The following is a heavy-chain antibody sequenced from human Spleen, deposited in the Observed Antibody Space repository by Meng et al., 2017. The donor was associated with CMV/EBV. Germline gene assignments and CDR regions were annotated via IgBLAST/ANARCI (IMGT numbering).Heavy chain of an antibody. CDR2: ITGDYAYV. J-gene: IGHJ6*02. CDR1: GFNFSTYA. V-gene: IGHV3-21*04. CDR3: AKGDNDFWSGHFGLSGMDV. D-gene: IGHD3-3*01. Sequence: GSLRLSCAASGFNFSTYAMNWVRQAPGKGLEWVSSITGDYAYVNYADSVKGRFTVSRDDSKNTLYLQMNSLRAEDTAAYYCAKGDNDFWSGHFGLSGMDVWGQGTTVTVSS.